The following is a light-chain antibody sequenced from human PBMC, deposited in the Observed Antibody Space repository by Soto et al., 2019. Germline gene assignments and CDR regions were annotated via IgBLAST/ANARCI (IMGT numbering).Light chain of an antibody. Sequence: DIQMTQSPSSLSASVGDRVTITCRASQSVSRYLNWYQQKLGKAPNLLIYAASSFQSGVPSRFSGSGSGTEFTLTISSLHPEDFATYYCQQSYSTPYTFGQGTKLAI. J-gene: IGKJ2*01. CDR2: AAS. V-gene: IGKV1-39*01. CDR3: QQSYSTPYT. CDR1: QSVSRY.